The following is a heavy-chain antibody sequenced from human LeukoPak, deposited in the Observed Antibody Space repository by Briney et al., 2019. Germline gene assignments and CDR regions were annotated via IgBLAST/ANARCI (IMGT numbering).Heavy chain of an antibody. V-gene: IGHV4-4*07. CDR2: IYTSGST. D-gene: IGHD6-13*01. CDR1: GGSISSYY. CDR3: ARDRDSSSWYYFDY. Sequence: SSETLSLTCTVSGGSISSYYWSWIRQPAGKGLEWIGRIYTSGSTNYNPSLKSRVTMSVDTSKNQFSLKLSSVTAADTAVYYCARDRDSSSWYYFDYWGRGTLVTVSS. J-gene: IGHJ4*02.